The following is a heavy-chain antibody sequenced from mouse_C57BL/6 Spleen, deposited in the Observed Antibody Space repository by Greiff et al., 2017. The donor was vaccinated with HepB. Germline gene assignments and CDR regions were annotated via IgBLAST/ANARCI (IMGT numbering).Heavy chain of an antibody. V-gene: IGHV1-47*01. CDR2: FHPYNDDT. CDR1: GYTFTTYP. D-gene: IGHD2-5*01. CDR3: ARGDYSNYGGYFDV. Sequence: VTLMESGAELVKPGASVKMSCKASGYTFTTYPIEWMKQNHGKSLEWIGNFHPYNDDTKYNEKFKGKATLTVEKSSSTVYLELSRLTSDDSAVYYCARGDYSNYGGYFDVWGTGTTVTVSS. J-gene: IGHJ1*03.